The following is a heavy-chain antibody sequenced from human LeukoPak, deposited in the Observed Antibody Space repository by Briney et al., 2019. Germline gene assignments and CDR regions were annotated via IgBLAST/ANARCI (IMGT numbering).Heavy chain of an antibody. J-gene: IGHJ4*02. CDR2: MHPNSGKT. Sequence: ASVKVSCKASGYTFSSYEINWVRQAPGQGLEWVGWMHPNSGKTGYAQKFQGRVTMTSDTSIGTAFMELSSLRSDDTAIFYCARGHYGGNRYFDNWGQGTLATVSS. V-gene: IGHV1-8*01. CDR1: GYTFSSYE. CDR3: ARGHYGGNRYFDN. D-gene: IGHD4-23*01.